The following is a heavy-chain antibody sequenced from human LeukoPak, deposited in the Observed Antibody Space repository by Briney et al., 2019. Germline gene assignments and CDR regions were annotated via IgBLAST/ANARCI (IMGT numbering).Heavy chain of an antibody. D-gene: IGHD5-18*01. CDR2: ISSSSSTI. CDR1: GFTLSSYS. J-gene: IGHJ4*02. V-gene: IGHV3-48*01. CDR3: ARDRRYTAMSD. Sequence: GGSLRLSCAASGFTLSSYSMNWVRQAPGKGLEWVSYISSSSSTIYYADSVKGRFTISRDNAKNSLYLQMNSLRAEDTAVYYCARDRRYTAMSDWGQGSLVTVSS.